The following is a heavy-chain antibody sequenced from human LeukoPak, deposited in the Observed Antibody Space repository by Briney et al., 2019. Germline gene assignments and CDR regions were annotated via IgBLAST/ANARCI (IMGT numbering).Heavy chain of an antibody. CDR2: INPSGGST. CDR3: ARASLPYYYDSSGYYYIGEV. CDR1: GYTFTSYY. Sequence: GASVKVSCKASGYTFTSYYMHWVRQAPGQGLEWMGIINPSGGSTSYAQKFQGRVTMTRDTSTSTVYMELSSLRSEDTAVYYCARASLPYYYDSSGYYYIGEVWGQGTLVTVSS. D-gene: IGHD3-22*01. V-gene: IGHV1-46*01. J-gene: IGHJ4*02.